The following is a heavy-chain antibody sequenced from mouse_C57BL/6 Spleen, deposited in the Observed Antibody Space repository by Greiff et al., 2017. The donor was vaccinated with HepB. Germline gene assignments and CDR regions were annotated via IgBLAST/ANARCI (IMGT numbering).Heavy chain of an antibody. CDR2: ISDGGSYT. Sequence: EVQGVESGGGLVKPGGSLKLSCAASGFTFSSYAMSWVRQTPEKRLEWVATISDGGSYTYYPDNVKGRFTISRDNAKNNLYLQMSHLKSEDTAMYYCARDRGYYGSLYYAMDYWGQGTSVTVSS. D-gene: IGHD1-1*01. J-gene: IGHJ4*01. V-gene: IGHV5-4*01. CDR1: GFTFSSYA. CDR3: ARDRGYYGSLYYAMDY.